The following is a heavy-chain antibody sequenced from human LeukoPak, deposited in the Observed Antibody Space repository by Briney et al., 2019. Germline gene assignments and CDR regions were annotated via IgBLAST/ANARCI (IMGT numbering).Heavy chain of an antibody. V-gene: IGHV1-69*05. J-gene: IGHJ4*02. CDR2: IIPIFGTA. CDR1: GGTFSSYA. CDR3: ARGASDTAMDYFDY. Sequence: ASVKVSCKASGGTFSSYATSWVRQAPGQGLEWMGGIIPIFGTANYAQKFQGRVTITTDESTSTAYMELSSLRSEDTAVYYCARGASDTAMDYFDYWGQGTLVTVSS. D-gene: IGHD5-18*01.